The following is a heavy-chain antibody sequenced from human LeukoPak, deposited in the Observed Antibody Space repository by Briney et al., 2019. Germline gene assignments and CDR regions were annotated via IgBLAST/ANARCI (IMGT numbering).Heavy chain of an antibody. CDR1: GGSISSYY. CDR2: IYYSGST. J-gene: IGHJ5*02. Sequence: SETLSLTCTVSGGSISSYYWSWIRQPPGKGLEWIGYIYYSGSTNYNPSLKSRVTISVDTSKNQFSLKLSSVTAADTAVYYCAREVAVAGTAGWFDPWGQGTLVTVSS. CDR3: AREVAVAGTAGWFDP. V-gene: IGHV4-59*01. D-gene: IGHD6-19*01.